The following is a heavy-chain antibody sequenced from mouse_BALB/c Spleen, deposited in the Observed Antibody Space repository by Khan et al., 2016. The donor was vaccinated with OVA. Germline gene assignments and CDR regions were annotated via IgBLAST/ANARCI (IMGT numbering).Heavy chain of an antibody. D-gene: IGHD1-1*01. CDR3: IRGPSYFGISYFDY. Sequence: EVELVESGGGLVKPGESLKLSCAASGFTFSSYVMSWVRQTPEKRLEWVASISSGNNTYYADSLKGRFTISRDDARNILYLQMSSLRSEDTAMYYWIRGPSYFGISYFDYWGQGTTLTVSS. V-gene: IGHV5-6-5*01. CDR1: GFTFSSYV. J-gene: IGHJ2*01. CDR2: ISSGNNT.